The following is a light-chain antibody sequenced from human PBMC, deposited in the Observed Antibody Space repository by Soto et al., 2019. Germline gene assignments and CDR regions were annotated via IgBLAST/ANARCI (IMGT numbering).Light chain of an antibody. Sequence: QSVLTQPASVSGSPGQTITISCTGTSSGVGGYDYVSWHQQHPGKAPKLMIYDVSKRPSGVSNRFSGSKSGNTASLTISGLQAEDEADYYCSSKRGITGVFGTGTKVTVL. CDR3: SSKRGITGV. CDR1: SSGVGGYDY. V-gene: IGLV2-14*01. CDR2: DVS. J-gene: IGLJ1*01.